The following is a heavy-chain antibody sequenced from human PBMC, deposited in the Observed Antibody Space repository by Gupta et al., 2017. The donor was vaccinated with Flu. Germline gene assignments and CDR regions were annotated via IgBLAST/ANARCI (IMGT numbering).Heavy chain of an antibody. Sequence: NHSGSTNYNPSLKSRVTISVDTSKNQFSLKLSSVTAADTAVYYCARARGDGYNLGHWFDPWGQGTLVTVSS. J-gene: IGHJ5*02. CDR3: ARARGDGYNLGHWFDP. V-gene: IGHV4-34*01. D-gene: IGHD5-24*01. CDR2: NHSGST.